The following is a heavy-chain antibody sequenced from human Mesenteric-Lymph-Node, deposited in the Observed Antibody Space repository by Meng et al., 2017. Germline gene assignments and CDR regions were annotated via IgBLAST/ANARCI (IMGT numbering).Heavy chain of an antibody. Sequence: ASVKVSCKASGYTFTGYYMHWVRQAPGQGLEWMGWINPNSGGTNYAQKFQGRVTMTRDTSISTAYMELSRLRSDDTAVFYCARYDYGGNSMSFDYWGQGTLVTVSS. CDR3: ARYDYGGNSMSFDY. V-gene: IGHV1-2*02. D-gene: IGHD4-23*01. CDR1: GYTFTGYY. J-gene: IGHJ4*02. CDR2: INPNSGGT.